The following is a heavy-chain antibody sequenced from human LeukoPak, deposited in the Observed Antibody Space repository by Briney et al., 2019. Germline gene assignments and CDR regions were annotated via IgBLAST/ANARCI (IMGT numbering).Heavy chain of an antibody. V-gene: IGHV3-30-3*01. J-gene: IGHJ4*02. CDR2: ISYDGSNK. CDR3: ARLVVEAATVDY. Sequence: GGSLRLSRAASGFTFSSYAMHWVRQAPGKGLEWVAVISYDGSNKYYADSVKGRFTISRDNPKNTLYLQMNSLRAEDTAVYYRARLVVEAATVDYWGQGTLVTVSS. D-gene: IGHD2-15*01. CDR1: GFTFSSYA.